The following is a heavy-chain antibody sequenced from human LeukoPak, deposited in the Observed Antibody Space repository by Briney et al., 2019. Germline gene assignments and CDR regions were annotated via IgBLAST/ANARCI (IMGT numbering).Heavy chain of an antibody. CDR2: ISSSSSYI. V-gene: IGHV3-21*04. D-gene: IGHD2-2*01. J-gene: IGHJ6*02. CDR3: VKDVSSTVYYWYGMDV. Sequence: GGSLRLSCAASGFTFSSYSMNWVRQAPGKGLEWVSSISSSSSYIYYADSVKGRFTISRDNARNSLYLQMDSLRPEDTALYYCVKDVSSTVYYWYGMDVWGQGTTVTVSS. CDR1: GFTFSSYS.